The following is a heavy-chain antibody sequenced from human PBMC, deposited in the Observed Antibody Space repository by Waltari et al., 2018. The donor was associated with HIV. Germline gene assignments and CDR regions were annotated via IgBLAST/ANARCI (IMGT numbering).Heavy chain of an antibody. J-gene: IGHJ6*02. Sequence: EVQLEESGGSFVQPGGSLRLSCAASGFTFSDYAMNWVRQAPGKGLEWISYISSTSCNIKYADAVKGRFTISRDNTKNSLDLEMNNLRDGDTAVYYCARDTLNLYFGLDVWGRGTAVTVSS. CDR1: GFTFSDYA. CDR3: ARDTLNLYFGLDV. CDR2: ISSTSCNI. V-gene: IGHV3-48*02.